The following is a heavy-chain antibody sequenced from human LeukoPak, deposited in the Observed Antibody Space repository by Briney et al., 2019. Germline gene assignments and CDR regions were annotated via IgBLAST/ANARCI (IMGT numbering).Heavy chain of an antibody. J-gene: IGHJ6*02. Sequence: PGGSLRLSCAASGFTFSSYGMTWVRQAPGKGLEWVSAISATGGATYYADSVKGRFSISRDNSKNTMYLQMNSLRAEDTAVYSCAKGFSGGFQERSRDVGAQGTTVTVSS. V-gene: IGHV3-23*01. D-gene: IGHD2-15*01. CDR3: AKGFSGGFQERSRDV. CDR2: ISATGGAT. CDR1: GFTFSSYG.